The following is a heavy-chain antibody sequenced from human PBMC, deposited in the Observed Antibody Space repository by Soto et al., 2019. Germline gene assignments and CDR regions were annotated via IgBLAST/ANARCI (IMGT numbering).Heavy chain of an antibody. CDR1: GFTFTSSA. CDR3: AATNYYDSSGYYPQPPY. J-gene: IGHJ4*02. CDR2: IVVGSGNT. V-gene: IGHV1-58*02. D-gene: IGHD3-22*01. Sequence: QMQLVQSGPEVKKPGTSVRVSCKASGFTFTSSAMQWVRQARGQRLEWIGWIVVGSGNTNYAQKFQERVTITRDMSTSTAYMELSSLRSEDTAVYYCAATNYYDSSGYYPQPPYWGQGTLVTVSS.